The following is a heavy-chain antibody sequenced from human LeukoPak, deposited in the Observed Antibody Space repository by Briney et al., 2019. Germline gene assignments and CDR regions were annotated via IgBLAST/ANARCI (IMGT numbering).Heavy chain of an antibody. CDR1: GFLISNDV. Sequence: GGSLRLSCAASGFLISNDVMTWVRQAPGKGLEWVSAIGADGHSTDYANSVKGRFTISRDNSKNTLYLHMNSLSAEDTALYYCARRVGGTPDYWGRGTLVTVSS. D-gene: IGHD1-26*01. V-gene: IGHV3-23*01. CDR3: ARRVGGTPDY. CDR2: IGADGHST. J-gene: IGHJ4*02.